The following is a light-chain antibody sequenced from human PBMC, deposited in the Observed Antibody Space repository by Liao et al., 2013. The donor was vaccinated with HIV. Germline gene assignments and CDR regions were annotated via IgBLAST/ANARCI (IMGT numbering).Light chain of an antibody. Sequence: YELTQPPSVSVSPGQTARITCSGDKLGDKYACWYQQKPGQSPVLVIYQDARRPSGIPERFSGSNSGNTATLTISGTQPMDEAEYYCQAWDSSTAVFGGGTKVTVL. CDR1: KLGDKY. CDR3: QAWDSSTAV. CDR2: QDA. V-gene: IGLV3-1*01. J-gene: IGLJ3*02.